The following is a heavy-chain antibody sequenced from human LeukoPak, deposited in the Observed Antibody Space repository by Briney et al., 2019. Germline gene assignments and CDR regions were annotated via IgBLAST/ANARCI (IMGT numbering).Heavy chain of an antibody. V-gene: IGHV6-1*01. Sequence: RSQTLSLTCDISGDSVSSNSVAWNWIRQFPSRGLEWLGRTYYRSKWYNDYAVSVKSRITINPDTSKNQFSLQLNSVTPEDTAVYYCARERRAPGIAAAGTSWGQGTLVTVSS. CDR3: ARERRAPGIAAAGTS. D-gene: IGHD6-13*01. CDR1: GDSVSSNSVA. J-gene: IGHJ5*02. CDR2: TYYRSKWYN.